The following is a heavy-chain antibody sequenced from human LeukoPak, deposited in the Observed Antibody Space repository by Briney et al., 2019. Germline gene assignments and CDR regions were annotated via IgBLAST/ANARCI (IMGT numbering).Heavy chain of an antibody. CDR2: IIPIFGTA. D-gene: IGHD3-22*01. CDR3: ARDLDSSGYYYPPCEPYFDY. J-gene: IGHJ4*02. CDR1: GGTFSSYA. Sequence: GASVKVSCKASGGTFSSYAISWVRQAPGQGLEWVGRIIPIFGTANYAQKFQGRVTSTTDESTSTAYVELSSLRSEDTAVCHCARDLDSSGYYYPPCEPYFDYWREGTLVTVSS. V-gene: IGHV1-69*05.